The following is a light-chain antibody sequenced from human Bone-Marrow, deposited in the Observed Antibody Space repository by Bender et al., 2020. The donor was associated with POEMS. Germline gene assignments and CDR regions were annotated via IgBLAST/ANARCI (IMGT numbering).Light chain of an antibody. J-gene: IGLJ3*02. Sequence: QSVLTQPPSASGTPGQRVTISCSGGSSNIGAHAVTWYQHLPGTAPKLLIYPSHRRPSEVPARFSGARSGTSASLAISGLQSEDEADYYCAVWDDSLNGWVFGGGTKLTVL. CDR3: AVWDDSLNGWV. CDR1: SSNIGAHA. CDR2: PSH. V-gene: IGLV1-44*01.